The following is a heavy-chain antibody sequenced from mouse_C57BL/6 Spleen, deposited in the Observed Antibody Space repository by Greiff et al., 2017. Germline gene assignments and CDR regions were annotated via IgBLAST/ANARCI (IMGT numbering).Heavy chain of an antibody. J-gene: IGHJ2*01. D-gene: IGHD1-1*01. Sequence: VQLQQSGAELVRPGASVTLSCKASGYTFTDYEMHWVKQTPVHGLEWIGAIDPETGGTAYNQKFKGKAILTADKSSSTAYMELRSLTSEDSAVYYCTGATVAGGVFDYWGQGTTLTVSS. CDR3: TGATVAGGVFDY. CDR2: IDPETGGT. V-gene: IGHV1-15*01. CDR1: GYTFTDYE.